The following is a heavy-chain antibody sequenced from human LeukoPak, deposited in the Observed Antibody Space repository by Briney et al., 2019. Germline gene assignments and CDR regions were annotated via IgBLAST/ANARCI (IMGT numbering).Heavy chain of an antibody. Sequence: ASVKVSCKAFGYTFTSNYMHWVRQAPGQGLEWMGWINPNSGGTNYAQKFQGRVTMTRDTSISTAYMELSRLRSDDTAVYYCARDNGSGWSNLYYFDYWGQGTLVTVSS. V-gene: IGHV1-2*02. CDR3: ARDNGSGWSNLYYFDY. D-gene: IGHD6-19*01. J-gene: IGHJ4*02. CDR1: GYTFTSNY. CDR2: INPNSGGT.